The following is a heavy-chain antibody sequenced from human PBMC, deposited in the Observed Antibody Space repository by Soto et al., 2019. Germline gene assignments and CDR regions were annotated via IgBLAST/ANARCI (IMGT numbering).Heavy chain of an antibody. V-gene: IGHV4-4*02. D-gene: IGHD3-22*01. Sequence: SETLSLTCTVSGGSITSNNLWSWVRQTPGQGLEWIGEIYHSGSGNYNPSLKSRVIMSVDRSKNQFSLKLSSVTAADTAVYYCARGVEDYYDSSGYLDYWGQGTLVTVSS. CDR1: GGSITSNNL. J-gene: IGHJ4*02. CDR2: IYHSGSG. CDR3: ARGVEDYYDSSGYLDY.